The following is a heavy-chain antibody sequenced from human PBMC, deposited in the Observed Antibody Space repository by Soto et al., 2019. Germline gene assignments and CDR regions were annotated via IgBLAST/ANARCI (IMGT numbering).Heavy chain of an antibody. J-gene: IGHJ4*02. CDR3: ARDSEPFTLGYCSGGSCSDFDY. Sequence: EVQLVESGGGLVQPGGSLRLSCAASGFTFSSYSMNWVRQAPGKGLEWVSYIGSSSSTIYYADSVKGRFTISRDNAKNSLYLQMNSLRAEDTAVYYCARDSEPFTLGYCSGGSCSDFDYWGQGTLVTVSS. CDR2: IGSSSSTI. CDR1: GFTFSSYS. D-gene: IGHD2-15*01. V-gene: IGHV3-48*01.